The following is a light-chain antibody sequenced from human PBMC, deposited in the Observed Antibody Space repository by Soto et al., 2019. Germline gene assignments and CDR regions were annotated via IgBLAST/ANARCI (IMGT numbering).Light chain of an antibody. CDR2: KTS. CDR1: RTIGTN. J-gene: IGKJ4*01. Sequence: IVMTQSPATVSVSPGESTSLSCRASRTIGTNLGWYQQKPGQAPRLLISKTSNRATGVPARFSGSGSGTEFTLTITCLQSEDIAVYYCQQYADWPLTFGGGTKVDI. V-gene: IGKV3-15*01. CDR3: QQYADWPLT.